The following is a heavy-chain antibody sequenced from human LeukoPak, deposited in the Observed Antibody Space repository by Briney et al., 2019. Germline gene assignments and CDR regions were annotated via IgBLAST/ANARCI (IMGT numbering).Heavy chain of an antibody. CDR2: ISGSGGST. J-gene: IGHJ4*02. D-gene: IGHD3-3*01. V-gene: IGHV3-23*01. CDR1: GFTFSSYA. Sequence: GGSLRLSCAASGFTFSSYAMSWVRQAPGKGLEWVSAISGSGGSTYHADSVKGRFTISRDNSKNTLYLQMNSLRAEDTAVYYCAKDSNRYYDFWSGYYFDYWGQGTLVTVSS. CDR3: AKDSNRYYDFWSGYYFDY.